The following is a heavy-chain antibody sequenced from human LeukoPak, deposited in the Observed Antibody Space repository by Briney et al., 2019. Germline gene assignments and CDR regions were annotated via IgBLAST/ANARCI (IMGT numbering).Heavy chain of an antibody. CDR2: IYWDDDK. Sequence: SGPALVKPTQTLTLTCTFSGFSLSTSGMCVSWIRQPPGKALEWLALIYWDDDKRYSPSLKSRLTITKDTSKNQVVLTMTNMDPVDTATYYCAHSSYLLTYYYTMYDYWGQGTLVTVSS. D-gene: IGHD3-10*01. CDR1: GFSLSTSGMC. V-gene: IGHV2-5*08. CDR3: AHSSYLLTYYYTMYDY. J-gene: IGHJ4*02.